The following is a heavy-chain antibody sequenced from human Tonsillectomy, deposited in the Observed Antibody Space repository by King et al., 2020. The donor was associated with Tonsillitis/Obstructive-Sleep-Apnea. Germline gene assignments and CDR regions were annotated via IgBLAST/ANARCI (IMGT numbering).Heavy chain of an antibody. D-gene: IGHD6-13*01. CDR1: GFTFSHYG. J-gene: IGHJ4*02. Sequence: VQLVESGGGVVQPGRSLRLSCAASGFTFSHYGMHWVRQAPGKGLEWVAVIWYDGRNKYNADSVKGRFTISRDNSKNTVYLQMNSLRAEDTAVYYCARGGSSSLDYWGQGTLVTVSS. CDR2: IWYDGRNK. V-gene: IGHV3-33*01. CDR3: ARGGSSSLDY.